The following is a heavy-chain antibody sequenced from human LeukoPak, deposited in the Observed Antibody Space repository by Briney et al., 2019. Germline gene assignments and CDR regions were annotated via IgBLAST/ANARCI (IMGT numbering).Heavy chain of an antibody. CDR2: INHDGSDI. V-gene: IGHV3-74*01. J-gene: IGHJ4*02. CDR1: GFTVSTYV. D-gene: IGHD5-24*01. CDR3: VRDSNFKIDY. Sequence: GGSLRLSCAVSGFTVSTYVMHWVRQAPGEGLVWVSRINHDGSDISYADPVEGRSTISRDNAKNTLYLQMNSLRADDTAVYYCVRDSNFKIDYWGQGTLVTVSS.